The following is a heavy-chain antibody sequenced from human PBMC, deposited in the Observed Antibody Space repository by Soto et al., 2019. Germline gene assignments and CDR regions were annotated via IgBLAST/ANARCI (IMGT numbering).Heavy chain of an antibody. CDR1: GFTFSNAW. V-gene: IGHV3-15*07. CDR2: IKSKTDGGTT. J-gene: IGHJ3*02. Sequence: GESLKISCAASGFTFSNAWMNWVRQAPGKGLEWVGRIKSKTDGGTTDYAAPVKGRFTISRDDSKNTLYLQMNSLKTEDTAVYYCTTDYYDSSGYYPRAFGAFDIWGQGTMVTVSS. D-gene: IGHD3-22*01. CDR3: TTDYYDSSGYYPRAFGAFDI.